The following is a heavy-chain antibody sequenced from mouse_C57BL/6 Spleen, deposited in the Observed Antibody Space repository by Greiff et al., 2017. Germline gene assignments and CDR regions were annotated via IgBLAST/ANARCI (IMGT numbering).Heavy chain of an antibody. CDR2: IWGGGST. Sequence: QVHVKQSGPGLVQPSQSLSITCTVSGFSLTSYGVHWVRQSPGKGLEWLGVIWGGGSTDYNAAFISRLSISKDNSKSQVFFKMNSLQADDTAIYYCARGQGYSNWEFAYWGKGTLVTVSA. CDR1: GFSLTSYG. J-gene: IGHJ3*01. D-gene: IGHD2-5*01. CDR3: ARGQGYSNWEFAY. V-gene: IGHV2-2*01.